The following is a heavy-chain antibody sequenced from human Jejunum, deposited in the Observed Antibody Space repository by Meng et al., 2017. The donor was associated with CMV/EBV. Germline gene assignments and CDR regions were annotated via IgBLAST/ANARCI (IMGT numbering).Heavy chain of an antibody. CDR1: SSPTYY. J-gene: IGHJ6*02. Sequence: SSPTYYWGWIRPPPGRGLEWIASIYYGGSTYYSPSLKSRVTISVDTSKNQFSLSLSSVTAADTAVYYCARDRVHFSDDYYYYGRDVWGLGTTVTVSS. CDR3: ARDRVHFSDDYYYYGRDV. D-gene: IGHD1-1*01. V-gene: IGHV4-39*07. CDR2: IYYGGST.